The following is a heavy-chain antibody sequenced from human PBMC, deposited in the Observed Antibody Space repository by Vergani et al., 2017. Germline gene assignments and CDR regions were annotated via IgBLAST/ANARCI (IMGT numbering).Heavy chain of an antibody. D-gene: IGHD6-6*01. V-gene: IGHV4-61*02. CDR3: ARGGPWSSSYGY. J-gene: IGHJ4*02. CDR2: IYTSGST. Sequence: QVQLQESGPGLVKPSQTLSLTCTVSGGSISSGSYYWSWIRQPAGKGLEWIGRIYTSGSTNYNPSLKSRVTISVDTSKNQFSLKLSAVTAADTAVYYCARGGPWSSSYGYWCQGTLVTVSS. CDR1: GGSISSGSYY.